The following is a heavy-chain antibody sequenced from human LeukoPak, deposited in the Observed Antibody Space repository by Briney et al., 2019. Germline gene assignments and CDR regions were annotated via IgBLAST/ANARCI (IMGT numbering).Heavy chain of an antibody. D-gene: IGHD4-23*01. J-gene: IGHJ3*02. V-gene: IGHV3-11*04. CDR3: ARDGDYGGNSRFFFDI. CDR1: GFTFSDYY. Sequence: VGSLRLSCAASGFTFSDYYMSWIRQAPGKGLEWVSYISSSGSTIYYADSVKGRFTISRDNAKNSLYLQMNSLRAEDTAVYYCARDGDYGGNSRFFFDIWGQGTMVTVSS. CDR2: ISSSGSTI.